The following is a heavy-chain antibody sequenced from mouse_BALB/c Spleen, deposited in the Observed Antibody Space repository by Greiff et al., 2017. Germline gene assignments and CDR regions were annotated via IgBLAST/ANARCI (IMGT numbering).Heavy chain of an antibody. J-gene: IGHJ1*01. CDR1: GYSFTGYY. D-gene: IGHD1-1*01. CDR2: ISCYNGAT. V-gene: IGHV1S34*01. CDR3: ARDYGSSYDGWYFDV. Sequence: LVKTGASVKISCKASGYSFTGYYMHWVKQSHGKSLEWIGYISCYNGATSYNQKSKGKATFTVDTSSSTAYMQFNSLTSEDSAVYYCARDYGSSYDGWYFDVWGAGTTVTVSS.